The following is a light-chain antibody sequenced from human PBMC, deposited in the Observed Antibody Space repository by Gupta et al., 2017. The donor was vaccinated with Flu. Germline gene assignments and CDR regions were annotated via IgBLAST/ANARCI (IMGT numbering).Light chain of an antibody. V-gene: IGLV3-10*01. CDR2: GDI. Sequence: GETAGISSDGGACARSYAYGYQQESGAAPQLVIYGDIKRPSEVPERFSGSRSGTAATMTISGAQVEDEADYYCSSGDRSVSGTVFGGGTKLTVL. CDR1: ACARSY. CDR3: SSGDRSVSGTV. J-gene: IGLJ2*01.